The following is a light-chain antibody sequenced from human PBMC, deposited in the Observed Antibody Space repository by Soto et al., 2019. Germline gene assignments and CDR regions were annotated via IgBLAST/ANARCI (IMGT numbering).Light chain of an antibody. Sequence: DIQMTQSPSSLSASVGDTATITCRASQSIDRFASWYQQKPGKAPSLLIYDSSTLQNGVPSRFSGSGSGTYFSRTISGLQLDDFATYYCQQNHSPPLTFGGGTKVDIK. CDR3: QQNHSPPLT. V-gene: IGKV1-39*01. CDR2: DSS. CDR1: QSIDRF. J-gene: IGKJ4*01.